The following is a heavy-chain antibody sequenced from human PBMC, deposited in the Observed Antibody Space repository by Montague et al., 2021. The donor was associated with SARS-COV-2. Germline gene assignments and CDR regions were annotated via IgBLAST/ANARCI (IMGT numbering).Heavy chain of an antibody. D-gene: IGHD4-17*01. V-gene: IGHV4-39*01. CDR2: IYYSGST. Sequence: SETLSLTCTVSGGSIRTSSYYWGWIRQPPGKGLDWIGSIYYSGSTYYNPSLKSRVTISVDTSKNQFSLKLGSVTAADTAVYYCAMRGGALDAFDIWGQGTMVIVSS. CDR3: AMRGGALDAFDI. CDR1: GGSIRTSSYY. J-gene: IGHJ3*02.